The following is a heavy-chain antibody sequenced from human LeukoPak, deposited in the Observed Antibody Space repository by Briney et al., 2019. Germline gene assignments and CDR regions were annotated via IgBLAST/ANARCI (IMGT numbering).Heavy chain of an antibody. CDR2: IYYSGST. D-gene: IGHD5-24*01. Sequence: PSETLSLTCTVSGVSISSYYWSWIRQPPGKGLEWIGYIYYSGSTNYNPSLKSRVTISVDTSKNQFSLKLRSVTAADTAVYYCARGGDGYNYGRYFDYWGQGTLVTVSS. CDR3: ARGGDGYNYGRYFDY. V-gene: IGHV4-59*01. CDR1: GVSISSYY. J-gene: IGHJ4*02.